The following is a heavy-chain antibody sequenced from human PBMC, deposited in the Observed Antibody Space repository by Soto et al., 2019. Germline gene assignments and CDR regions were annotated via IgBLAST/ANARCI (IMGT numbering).Heavy chain of an antibody. D-gene: IGHD2-2*01. CDR2: IWYDGSYK. Sequence: QVQLVESGGGVVQPGTSLRLSCATSGFTFSWYAMHWVRQAPGKGLEWVAIIWYDGSYKYYTDSVKDRFTISRDNSKNTLDLQMNSLRAEDTAVYYCARDSSCNSSSCYVRLDHWGQGTLVTVSS. CDR3: ARDSSCNSSSCYVRLDH. J-gene: IGHJ4*02. CDR1: GFTFSWYA. V-gene: IGHV3-33*01.